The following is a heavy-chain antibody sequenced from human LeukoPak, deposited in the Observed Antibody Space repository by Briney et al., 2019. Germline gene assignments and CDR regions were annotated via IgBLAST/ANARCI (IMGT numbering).Heavy chain of an antibody. J-gene: IGHJ4*02. CDR3: ARDSPISGSYYGGLGY. D-gene: IGHD1-26*01. Sequence: ASVKASCKASGYTFTSYYMHWVRQAPGQGLEWMGIINPSGGSTSYAQKFQGRVTMTRDTSTSTVYMELSSLRSEDTAVYYCARDSPISGSYYGGLGYWGQGTLVTVSS. V-gene: IGHV1-46*01. CDR2: INPSGGST. CDR1: GYTFTSYY.